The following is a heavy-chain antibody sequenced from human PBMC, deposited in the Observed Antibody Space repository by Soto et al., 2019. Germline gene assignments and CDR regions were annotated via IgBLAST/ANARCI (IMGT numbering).Heavy chain of an antibody. Sequence: WASVKVSCKTSGYTFTGYYMHWVRQAPGQGLEWMGWINPNSGGTNYAQKFQGRVTMTRDTSISTAYMELSRLRSDDTAVYYCARDLYNWNDVAFDCWGQGTLVTVSS. J-gene: IGHJ4*02. D-gene: IGHD1-20*01. CDR3: ARDLYNWNDVAFDC. V-gene: IGHV1-2*02. CDR1: GYTFTGYY. CDR2: INPNSGGT.